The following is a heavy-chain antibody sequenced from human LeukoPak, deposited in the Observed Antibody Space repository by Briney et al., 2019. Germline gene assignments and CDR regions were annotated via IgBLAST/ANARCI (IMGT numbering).Heavy chain of an antibody. Sequence: SQTLSLTCAVSGGSISSSNWWSWIRQPPGKGLEWIGEIYHSGSTNYNPSLKSRVTISVDKSKNQFSLKLSSVTAADTAVYYCARDPCSGGSCYSKLDPWGQGTLVTVSS. J-gene: IGHJ5*02. V-gene: IGHV4-4*02. D-gene: IGHD2-15*01. CDR2: IYHSGST. CDR3: ARDPCSGGSCYSKLDP. CDR1: GGSISSSNW.